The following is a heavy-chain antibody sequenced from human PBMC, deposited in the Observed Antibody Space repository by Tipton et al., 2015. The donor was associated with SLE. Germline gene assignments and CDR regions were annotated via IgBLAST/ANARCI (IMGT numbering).Heavy chain of an antibody. D-gene: IGHD5-12*01. Sequence: QLVQSGAEVKKPGESLRISCKGSGDTFTNYWITWMRQMPGKGLEWLGTIYSGDSDTRYNPSFQGQGTISADKSIRAAYLQWSSLQASDTAMYYCAGPLGESGYDGIPDVFDAFDIWGQGTRVTVSS. CDR1: GDTFTNYW. V-gene: IGHV5-51*01. CDR3: AGPLGESGYDGIPDVFDAFDI. J-gene: IGHJ3*02. CDR2: IYSGDSDT.